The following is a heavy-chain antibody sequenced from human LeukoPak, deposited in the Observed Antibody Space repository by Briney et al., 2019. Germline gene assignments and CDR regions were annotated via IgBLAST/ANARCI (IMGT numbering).Heavy chain of an antibody. CDR1: GGTFSSYA. CDR3: ARSDYDFWSGYSTIGDAFDI. V-gene: IGHV1-69*05. CDR2: IIPIFGTA. Sequence: ASVKVSCKASGGTFSSYAISWVRQAPGQGLEWMGGIIPIFGTANYAQKFQGRVTITMDESTSTAYMELSSLRSEDTAVYYCARSDYDFWSGYSTIGDAFDIWGQGTMVTVSS. D-gene: IGHD3-3*01. J-gene: IGHJ3*02.